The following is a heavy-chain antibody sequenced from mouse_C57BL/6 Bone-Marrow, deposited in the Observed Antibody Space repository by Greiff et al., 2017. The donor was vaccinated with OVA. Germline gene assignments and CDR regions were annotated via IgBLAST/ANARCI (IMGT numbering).Heavy chain of an antibody. CDR3: ARGYDGSPWYFGV. D-gene: IGHD1-1*01. CDR1: GYTFTSYG. J-gene: IGHJ1*03. V-gene: IGHV1-81*01. CDR2: IYPRSGNT. Sequence: QVQLQQSGAELARPGASVKLSCKASGYTFTSYGISWVKQRTGQGLEWIGEIYPRSGNTYYNEKFKGKATLTADKSSSTAYMELRSLTSEDSAVYFCARGYDGSPWYFGVWGTGTTVTVSS.